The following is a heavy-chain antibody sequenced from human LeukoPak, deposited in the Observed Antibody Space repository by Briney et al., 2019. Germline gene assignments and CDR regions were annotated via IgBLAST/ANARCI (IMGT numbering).Heavy chain of an antibody. CDR1: GGSISSSSYY. V-gene: IGHV4-39*07. CDR2: IYHSGST. CDR3: ARDRNGMDV. J-gene: IGHJ6*02. Sequence: SETLSLTCTVSGGSISSSSYYWGWIRQPPGKGLEWIGSIYHSGSTYYNPSLKSRVTISVDRSKNQFSLKLSSVTAADTAVYYCARDRNGMDVWGQGTTVTVYS.